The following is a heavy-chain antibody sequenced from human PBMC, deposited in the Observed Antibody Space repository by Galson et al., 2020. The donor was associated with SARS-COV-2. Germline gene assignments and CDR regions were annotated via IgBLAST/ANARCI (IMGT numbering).Heavy chain of an antibody. CDR1: GFTFSSYG. J-gene: IGHJ4*02. Sequence: GGSLRLSCAASGFTFSSYGMHWVRQAPGKGLEWVAVISYDGSNKYYADSVKGRFTISRDNSKNTLYLQMNSLRAEDTAVYYCATPRFTYYYDSSGHGGYFDYLGQGTLVTVSS. CDR3: ATPRFTYYYDSSGHGGYFDY. V-gene: IGHV3-30*03. CDR2: ISYDGSNK. D-gene: IGHD3-22*01.